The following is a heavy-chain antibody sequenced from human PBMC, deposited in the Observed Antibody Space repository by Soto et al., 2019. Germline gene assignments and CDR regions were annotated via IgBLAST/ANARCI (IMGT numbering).Heavy chain of an antibody. CDR2: INPSDAST. D-gene: IGHD3-10*01. Sequence: GASVKVSCKASGYTFSNYYMHWLRQAPGQGLEWMGVINPSDASTNNAQKFRGRVTMTRDTSTSTIYMELSSLRSEDTAMYYCARVNTLIRALDGFDIWGQGTMVTVSS. CDR3: ARVNTLIRALDGFDI. CDR1: GYTFSNYY. J-gene: IGHJ3*02. V-gene: IGHV1-46*01.